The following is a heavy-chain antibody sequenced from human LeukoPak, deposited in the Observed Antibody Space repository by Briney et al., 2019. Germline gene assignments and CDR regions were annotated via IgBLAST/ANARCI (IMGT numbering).Heavy chain of an antibody. Sequence: ASVKVSCKASGYTFTGYYMHWVRQAPGQGLEWMGRINPNSGGTNYAQKFQGRVTITRDTSISTAYMELSRLRSDDTAVYYCARTRVFGRYFDWSDDAFDIWGQGTMVTVSS. CDR3: ARTRVFGRYFDWSDDAFDI. CDR1: GYTFTGYY. J-gene: IGHJ3*02. D-gene: IGHD3-9*01. CDR2: INPNSGGT. V-gene: IGHV1-2*06.